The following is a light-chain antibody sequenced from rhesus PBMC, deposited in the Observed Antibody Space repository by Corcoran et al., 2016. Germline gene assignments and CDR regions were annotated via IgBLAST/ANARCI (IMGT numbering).Light chain of an antibody. CDR2: KAS. CDR1: QSISSW. J-gene: IGKJ3*01. Sequence: DIQMTQSPSSLSASVGDTVTITCRASQSISSWLAWYQQKPGKAPKLLIYKASTLQSGVPSRFRGSGSGTDFPLTISSLQSEDFATCSCQQYSSSPFTFGPGTKLDIK. V-gene: IGKV1-22*01. CDR3: QQYSSSPFT.